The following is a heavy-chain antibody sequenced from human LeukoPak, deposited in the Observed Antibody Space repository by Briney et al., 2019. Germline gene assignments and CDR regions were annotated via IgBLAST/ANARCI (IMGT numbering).Heavy chain of an antibody. CDR2: ISWNSGSI. J-gene: IGHJ4*02. D-gene: IGHD4-23*01. Sequence: GGSLRLSCGVSGFTFSSYWMNWVRQAPGKGLEWVSGISWNSGSIGYADSVKGRFTISRDNAKNPLYLQMNSLRAEDMALYYCAKDASPYGGKGQSYYFDYWGQGTLVTVSS. CDR1: GFTFSSYW. CDR3: AKDASPYGGKGQSYYFDY. V-gene: IGHV3-9*03.